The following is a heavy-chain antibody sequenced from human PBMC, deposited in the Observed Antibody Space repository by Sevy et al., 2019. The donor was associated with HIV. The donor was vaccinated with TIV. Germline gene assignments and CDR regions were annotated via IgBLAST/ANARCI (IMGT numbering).Heavy chain of an antibody. J-gene: IGHJ6*02. V-gene: IGHV3-23*01. CDR1: GFTFSNYA. CDR2: ISGSGDNT. D-gene: IGHD3-3*01. Sequence: GGSLRLSCAASGFTFSNYAMNWVRQTPGKGLEWVSSISGSGDNTYYADSVKGRFTISRDISYNTVTLQMSSLRAEDTAVYYCAKNVNVWSGYLAMDVWGQGTTVTVSS. CDR3: AKNVNVWSGYLAMDV.